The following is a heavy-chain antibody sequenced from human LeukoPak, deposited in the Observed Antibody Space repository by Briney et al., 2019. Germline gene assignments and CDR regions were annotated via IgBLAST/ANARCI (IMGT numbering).Heavy chain of an antibody. V-gene: IGHV4-34*01. Sequence: SETLSLXCAVYGGSFSGYYWSWIRQPPGKGLEWIGEINHSGSTNYNPSLKSRVTISVDTSKNQFSLKLSSVTAADTAVYYCARHKYYGSGSYFDYWGQGTLVTVSS. CDR2: INHSGST. CDR3: ARHKYYGSGSYFDY. J-gene: IGHJ4*02. D-gene: IGHD3-10*01. CDR1: GGSFSGYY.